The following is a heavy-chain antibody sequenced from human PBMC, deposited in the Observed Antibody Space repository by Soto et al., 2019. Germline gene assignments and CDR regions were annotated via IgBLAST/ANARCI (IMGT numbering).Heavy chain of an antibody. CDR1: GFTVRTND. J-gene: IGHJ4*02. Sequence: VQLVVSGGGLIQAGGSLRLSCAASGFTVRTNDMSWVRQAPGKGLEWIALIHRVENSKYSDSTYYADSVRDRFTISRNNSKNTVDLQMNDLSAEDTAMYYCARDGSGTCDYWGQGSLVTVSS. V-gene: IGHV3-66*01. CDR2: IHRVENSKYSDST. D-gene: IGHD6-19*01. CDR3: ARDGSGTCDY.